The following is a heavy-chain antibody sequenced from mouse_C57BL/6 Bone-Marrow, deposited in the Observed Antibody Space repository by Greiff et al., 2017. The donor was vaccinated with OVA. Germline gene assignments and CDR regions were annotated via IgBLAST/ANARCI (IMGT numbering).Heavy chain of an antibody. CDR2: INPGSGGT. J-gene: IGHJ2*01. CDR1: GYAFTNYL. CDR3: ARDYYGSSYYFDY. D-gene: IGHD1-1*01. V-gene: IGHV1-54*01. Sequence: VQLQQSGAELVRPGTSVKVSCKASGYAFTNYLIEWVKQRPGQGLEWIGVINPGSGGTNYNEKFKGKGTLTADKSSSTAYMQLSSLTSEDSAVYFCARDYYGSSYYFDYWGQGTTLTVSS.